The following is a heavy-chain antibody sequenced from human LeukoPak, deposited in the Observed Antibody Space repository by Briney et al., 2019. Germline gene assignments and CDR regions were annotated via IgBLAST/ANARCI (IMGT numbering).Heavy chain of an antibody. CDR2: IYSGGST. J-gene: IGHJ6*03. V-gene: IGHV3-53*01. CDR1: GFTVSSNY. CDR3: ARTPRNYYYYMDV. Sequence: GGSLRLSCAASGFTVSSNYMSWVRQAPGKGXXXVSVIYSGGSTYYADSVKGRFTISRDNSKNTLYLQMNSLRAEDTAVYYCARTPRNYYYYMDVWGKGTTVTVSS.